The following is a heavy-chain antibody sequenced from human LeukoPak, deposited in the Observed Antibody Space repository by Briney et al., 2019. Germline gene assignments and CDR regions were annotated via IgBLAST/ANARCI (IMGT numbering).Heavy chain of an antibody. Sequence: PGESLKISCKGSGYSFTSYWIGWARQMPGKGLEWMGIIYPGDSDTRYSPSFQGQVTISADKSISTAYLQWSSLKASDTAMYYCARPGYYDSSGYIFDYWGQGTLVTVSS. D-gene: IGHD3-22*01. J-gene: IGHJ4*02. CDR3: ARPGYYDSSGYIFDY. V-gene: IGHV5-51*01. CDR2: IYPGDSDT. CDR1: GYSFTSYW.